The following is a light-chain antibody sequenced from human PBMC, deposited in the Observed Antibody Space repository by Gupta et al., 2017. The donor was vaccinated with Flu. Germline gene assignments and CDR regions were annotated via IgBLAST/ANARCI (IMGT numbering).Light chain of an antibody. CDR3: GRKDRAPST. CDR1: LDISKS. V-gene: IGKV1-39*01. J-gene: IGKJ2*01. CDR2: DGS. Sequence: DIQMTHSPSSLSASVVDRVISACRASLDISKSVNWYQQKAGKAPPLVIYDGSALQIRVPQRFSGSKCGRAFTVIISRLQPEDFATNSCGRKDRAPSTFGQGSKLDI.